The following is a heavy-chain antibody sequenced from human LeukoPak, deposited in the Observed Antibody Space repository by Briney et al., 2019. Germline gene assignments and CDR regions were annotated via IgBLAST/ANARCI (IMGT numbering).Heavy chain of an antibody. J-gene: IGHJ4*02. D-gene: IGHD2-2*01. CDR2: ISYDGSNK. Sequence: GRSLRLSCAASGFTFSSYAMHWVRQAPGKGLEWVAVISYDGSNKYYADSVKGRFTISRDNSKNTLYLQMNSLRAEDTAVYYCANGYCSSASCYQLFAYWGQGTLVTVSS. CDR3: ANGYCSSASCYQLFAY. V-gene: IGHV3-30-3*01. CDR1: GFTFSSYA.